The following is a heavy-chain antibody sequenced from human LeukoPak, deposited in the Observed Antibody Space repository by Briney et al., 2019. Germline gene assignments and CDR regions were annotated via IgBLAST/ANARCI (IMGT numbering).Heavy chain of an antibody. CDR1: GFTVSSNY. V-gene: IGHV3-66*04. J-gene: IGHJ3*02. Sequence: GGSLRLSCAASGFTVSSNYMSWVRQAPGKGLEWVSMLFSDGTTSYADSVKGRFTISRDNSKNTLYLQMNSLRAEDTSVYFCARLSYWVFEIWGQGTMVTVSS. D-gene: IGHD2-21*01. CDR2: LFSDGTT. CDR3: ARLSYWVFEI.